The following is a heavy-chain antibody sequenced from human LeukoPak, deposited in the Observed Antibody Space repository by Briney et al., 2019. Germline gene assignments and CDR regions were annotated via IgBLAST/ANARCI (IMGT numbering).Heavy chain of an antibody. CDR2: IKRKSDGGTT. CDR3: ATSGQHWDVFDY. Sequence: GGSLRLSCAASGFTFSNAWMSWVRQAPGKGLEWVGRIKRKSDGGTTDYAAPVKGRFTISRDDSKNTLDLQMNSLKAEDTAVYYCATSGQHWDVFDYWGQGTLVTVSS. D-gene: IGHD1-1*01. J-gene: IGHJ4*02. CDR1: GFTFSNAW. V-gene: IGHV3-15*01.